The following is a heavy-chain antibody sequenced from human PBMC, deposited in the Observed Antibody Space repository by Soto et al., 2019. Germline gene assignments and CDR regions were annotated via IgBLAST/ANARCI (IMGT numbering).Heavy chain of an antibody. CDR1: GGSIISSSYY. CDR3: ARLGYCTNGVCPFDY. Sequence: SETLSLTCTVSGGSIISSSYYWVLIRQPPGKGLEWIGSIYYSGSTYYNPSLKSRVTISVDTSKNQFSLKLSSVTAADTAVFYCARLGYCTNGVCPFDYWGQGTLVTVSS. D-gene: IGHD2-8*01. CDR2: IYYSGST. V-gene: IGHV4-39*01. J-gene: IGHJ4*02.